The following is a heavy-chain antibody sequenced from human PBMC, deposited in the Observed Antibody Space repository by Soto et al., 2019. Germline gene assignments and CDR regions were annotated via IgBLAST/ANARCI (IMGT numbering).Heavy chain of an antibody. CDR1: GGSISSGGYY. CDR2: IYYSGST. V-gene: IGHV4-31*03. J-gene: IGHJ5*02. D-gene: IGHD2-2*02. CDR3: ARDARLRVVVPAAIGFDP. Sequence: PSETLSLTCTVSGGSISSGGYYWSWIRQHPGKGLEWIGCIYYSGSTYYNPSLKSRVTISVDTSKNQFSLKLSSVTAADTAVYYCARDARLRVVVPAAIGFDPWGQGTLVTVSS.